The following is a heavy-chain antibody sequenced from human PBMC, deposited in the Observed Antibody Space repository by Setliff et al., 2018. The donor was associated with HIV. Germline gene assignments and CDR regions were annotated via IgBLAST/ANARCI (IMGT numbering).Heavy chain of an antibody. CDR2: IHYSGST. J-gene: IGHJ4*02. CDR1: GGSISDSSYY. D-gene: IGHD1-26*01. V-gene: IGHV4-39*07. Sequence: SETLSLTCTVSGGSISDSSYYWGWIRQSPGKGLEWIASIHYSGSTYYNPSLRSRVTVSVDTSKSQFSLKLRSLTAADTAVYSCAGGPGTTSIDYWAQGTLVTVSS. CDR3: AGGPGTTSIDY.